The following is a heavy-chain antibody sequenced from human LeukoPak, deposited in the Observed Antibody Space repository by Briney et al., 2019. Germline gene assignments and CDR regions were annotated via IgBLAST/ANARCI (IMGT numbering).Heavy chain of an antibody. CDR3: ARDFGSEGYFDY. CDR2: IYYSGST. Sequence: SETLSLTCTVSGVSISYYYWSWIRQPPGKGLEWIGYIYYSGSTNYNPSLKSRVTISVDTSKNQFSLRLSSVTAADTAVYYCARDFGSEGYFDYWGQGTLVTVSS. V-gene: IGHV4-59*01. J-gene: IGHJ4*02. D-gene: IGHD2-15*01. CDR1: GVSISYYY.